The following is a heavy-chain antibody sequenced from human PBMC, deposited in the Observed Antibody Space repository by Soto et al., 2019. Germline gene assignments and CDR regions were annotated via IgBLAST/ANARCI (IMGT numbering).Heavy chain of an antibody. D-gene: IGHD3-3*01. CDR3: ARLPWSGPRSLDY. J-gene: IGHJ4*02. Sequence: EVQLVESGGGLVQPGGSLRLSCAASGFSFSSYSMNWVRQAPGKGLEWISYISTSSSTMLYADSVKGRFTISRDNAKNSLYLQMNSLRAEDTAVYYCARLPWSGPRSLDYWGQGTLVTVSS. CDR1: GFSFSSYS. CDR2: ISTSSSTM. V-gene: IGHV3-48*01.